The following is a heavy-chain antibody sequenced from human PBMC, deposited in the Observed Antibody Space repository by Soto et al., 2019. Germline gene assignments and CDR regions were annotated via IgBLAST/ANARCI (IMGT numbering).Heavy chain of an antibody. CDR2: IIPIFGTA. Sequence: GASVKVSCKASGGTFSSYAISWVRQAPGQGLEWMGGIIPIFGTANYAQKFQGRVTITADESTSTAYMELSSLRSEDTAVYYCARSATAAGTMAVGYYYYGMDVWGQGTTVTVSS. J-gene: IGHJ6*02. D-gene: IGHD6-13*01. V-gene: IGHV1-69*13. CDR3: ARSATAAGTMAVGYYYYGMDV. CDR1: GGTFSSYA.